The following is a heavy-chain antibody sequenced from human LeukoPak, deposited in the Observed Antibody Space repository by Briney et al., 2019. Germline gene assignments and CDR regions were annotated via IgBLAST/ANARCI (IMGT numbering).Heavy chain of an antibody. Sequence: GGSLRLSCTASGFTFSSYGMHWVRQAPGKGLEWVSNISGSGSGGSTYYADSVKGRFTISRDNSKNTLYLQMNSLRAEDTAVYYCAKSGYNRFDYWGQGTLVTVSS. J-gene: IGHJ4*02. D-gene: IGHD5-24*01. CDR1: GFTFSSYG. CDR2: ISGSGSGGST. CDR3: AKSGYNRFDY. V-gene: IGHV3-23*01.